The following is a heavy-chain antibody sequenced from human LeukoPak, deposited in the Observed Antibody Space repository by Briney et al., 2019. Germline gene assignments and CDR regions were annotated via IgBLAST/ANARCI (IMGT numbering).Heavy chain of an antibody. J-gene: IGHJ6*02. Sequence: ASVKVSCKASGGTFSSYAISWVRQAPGQGLEWMGRIIPIFGIANYAQKFQGRVTITADESTSTAYMELSSLRSEDTAVYYCASPNQWLAYYYYGMDVWGQGTTVTVSS. CDR2: IIPIFGIA. D-gene: IGHD6-19*01. V-gene: IGHV1-69*13. CDR1: GGTFSSYA. CDR3: ASPNQWLAYYYYGMDV.